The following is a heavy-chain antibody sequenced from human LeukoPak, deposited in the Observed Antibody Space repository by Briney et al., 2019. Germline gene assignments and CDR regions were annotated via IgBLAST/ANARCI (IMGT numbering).Heavy chain of an antibody. CDR3: ARDFRGSGYSYGTGFDY. V-gene: IGHV3-66*01. CDR1: GFTVSSNY. CDR2: IYSGGST. D-gene: IGHD5-18*01. Sequence: GGSLRLSCAASGFTVSSNYMSWVRQAPGKGLEWVSVIYSGGSTYYADSVKGRFTISRDNSKNTLYLRMNSLRAEDTAVYYCARDFRGSGYSYGTGFDYWGQGTLVTVSS. J-gene: IGHJ4*02.